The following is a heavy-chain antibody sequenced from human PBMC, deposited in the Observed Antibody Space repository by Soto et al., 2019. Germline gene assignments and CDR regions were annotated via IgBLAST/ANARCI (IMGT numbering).Heavy chain of an antibody. Sequence: EVQLVESGGGLIQPGGSLRLSCAASGFTVSSNYMSWVRQAPGKGLEWVSVIYSGGSTYYADSVKGRFTISRDNSKNTXXXXXXXXXXXXXXXYYCARXXVESGYPEYFQHWGQGTLVTVSS. CDR1: GFTVSSNY. D-gene: IGHD3-10*01. J-gene: IGHJ1*01. CDR2: IYSGGST. V-gene: IGHV3-53*01. CDR3: ARXXVESGYPEYFQH.